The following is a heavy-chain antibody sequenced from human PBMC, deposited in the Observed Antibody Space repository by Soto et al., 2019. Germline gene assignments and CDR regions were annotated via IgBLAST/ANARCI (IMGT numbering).Heavy chain of an antibody. CDR3: ARLRFLEWFNRAGGAFDY. V-gene: IGHV2-70*01. CDR2: IDWDDDT. D-gene: IGHD3-3*01. Sequence: PTEAPRLTFTFAGFSVCLSEMPVSWLGQPPGKALEWLALIDWDDDTYYSTSQKTRLTISKDTSKNRVVLTMTNMDPVDTATHYCARLRFLEWFNRAGGAFDYWGQGTLVTAPQ. J-gene: IGHJ4*02. CDR1: GFSVCLSEMP.